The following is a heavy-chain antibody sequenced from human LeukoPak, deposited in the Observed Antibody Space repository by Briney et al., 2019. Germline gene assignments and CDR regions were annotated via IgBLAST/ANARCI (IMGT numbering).Heavy chain of an antibody. Sequence: GGSLRLSCAASGFTFSSYGMDWVRQAPGKGLEWVSSISSSSSYIYYADSVKGRFTISRDNAKNSLYLQMNSLRAEDTAVYYCARDGPGIAAIQDYWGQGTLVTVSS. J-gene: IGHJ4*02. V-gene: IGHV3-21*01. D-gene: IGHD6-13*01. CDR3: ARDGPGIAAIQDY. CDR1: GFTFSSYG. CDR2: ISSSSSYI.